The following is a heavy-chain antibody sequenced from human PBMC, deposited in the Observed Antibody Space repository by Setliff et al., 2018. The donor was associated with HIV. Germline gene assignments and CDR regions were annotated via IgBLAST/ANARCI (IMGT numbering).Heavy chain of an antibody. J-gene: IGHJ5*02. CDR2: ISSSAGST. V-gene: IGHV3-23*01. CDR1: GFTFSSYA. CDR3: VKGQFLEWFNWFDP. D-gene: IGHD3-3*01. Sequence: GGSLRLSCAASGFTFSSYAMSWVRQTPGKGLEWVSFISSSAGSTYYSDSVKGRFTISRDNAKNTLYLQMSSLRSEDTAVYYCVKGQFLEWFNWFDPWGQGTLVTVSS.